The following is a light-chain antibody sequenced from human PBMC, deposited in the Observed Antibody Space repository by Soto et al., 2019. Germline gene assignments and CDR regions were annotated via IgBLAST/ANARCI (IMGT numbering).Light chain of an antibody. CDR1: SSDVGRYNY. Sequence: QSVLTQPASVSGSPGQSITISCTGTSSDVGRYNYVSWYQQHPGKAPTLMIYEVSNGPSGVSSRFSGSKSGNTASLTISGLQAEDEADYYCSSYTGSSNLFGTGTKVTVL. CDR3: SSYTGSSNL. V-gene: IGLV2-14*01. J-gene: IGLJ1*01. CDR2: EVS.